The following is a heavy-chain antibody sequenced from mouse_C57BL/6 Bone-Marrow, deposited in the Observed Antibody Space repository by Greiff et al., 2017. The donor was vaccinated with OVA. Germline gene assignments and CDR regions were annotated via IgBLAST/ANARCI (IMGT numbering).Heavy chain of an antibody. CDR2: ISYDGSN. CDR1: GYSITSGYY. J-gene: IGHJ1*03. D-gene: IGHD1-1*01. Sequence: EVQLQESGPGLVKPSQSLSLTCSVTGYSITSGYYWNWIRQFPGNKLEWMGYISYDGSNNYNPSLKNRISITRDTSKNQFFLKLNSVTTEDTATYYCARITTVVVHWYFDVWGTGTTVTVSS. CDR3: ARITTVVVHWYFDV. V-gene: IGHV3-6*01.